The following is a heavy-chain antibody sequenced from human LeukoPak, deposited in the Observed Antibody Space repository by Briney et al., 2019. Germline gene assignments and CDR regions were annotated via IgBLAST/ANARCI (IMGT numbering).Heavy chain of an antibody. CDR1: GGSISSHY. CDR2: IYYSGST. CDR3: ARGRVTIVLPRLDV. J-gene: IGHJ6*02. D-gene: IGHD2-8*01. V-gene: IGHV4-59*11. Sequence: SEILSLTCTVSGGSISSHYWNWIRQFPGKGLEWIGYIYYSGSTNYNPSLKSRVTISVDTSKNHFSLRLTSVTAADTAVYYCARGRVTIVLPRLDVWGQGTTVTVSS.